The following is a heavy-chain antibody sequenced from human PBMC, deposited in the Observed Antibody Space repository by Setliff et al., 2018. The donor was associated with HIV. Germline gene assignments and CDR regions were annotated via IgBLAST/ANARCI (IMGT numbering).Heavy chain of an antibody. V-gene: IGHV3-66*02. CDR1: GFSVTDTH. Sequence: GGSLRLSCEASGFSVTDTHMGWVRQAPGKGLEWVTLMYKGGKTYYADFVKGRFTIARDDSKNTVSLQMTNLGTGDTAMYYCAKGGYGGAYYVAGYWGQGTLVTVSS. CDR2: MYKGGKT. D-gene: IGHD5-18*01. J-gene: IGHJ4*02. CDR3: AKGGYGGAYYVAGY.